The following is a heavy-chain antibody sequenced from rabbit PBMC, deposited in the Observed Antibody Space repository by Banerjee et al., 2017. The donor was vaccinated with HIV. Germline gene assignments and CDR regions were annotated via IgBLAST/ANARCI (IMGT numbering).Heavy chain of an antibody. J-gene: IGHJ4*01. CDR1: GIDFSSSYQ. CDR2: IYPSSGNT. Sequence: LTLTCKASGIDFSSSYQMCWVRQAPGKGLEWIACIYPSSGNTFYASWAKGRFTISKTSSTTVTLQMTSLTAADTATYFCAREEYVGYGYANLWGQGTLVTVS. D-gene: IGHD6-1*01. CDR3: AREEYVGYGYANL. V-gene: IGHV1S40*01.